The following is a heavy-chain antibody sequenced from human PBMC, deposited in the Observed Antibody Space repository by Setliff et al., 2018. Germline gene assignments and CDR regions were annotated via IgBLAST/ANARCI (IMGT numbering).Heavy chain of an antibody. J-gene: IGHJ4*02. CDR1: GYSISSGYY. Sequence: SETLSLTCAVSGYSISSGYYWGWIRQPPGKGLEWIGSIYHSGSTYYNPSLKSRVTISVDTSKNQFSLKLSSVTAADTAVYYCTTAPLAAASTCWGQGTLVTVSS. CDR2: IYHSGST. V-gene: IGHV4-38-2*01. D-gene: IGHD6-13*01. CDR3: TTAPLAAASTC.